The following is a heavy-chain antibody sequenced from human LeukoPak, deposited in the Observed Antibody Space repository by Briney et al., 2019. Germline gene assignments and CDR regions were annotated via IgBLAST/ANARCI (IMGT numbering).Heavy chain of an antibody. CDR2: ISYDGSNK. J-gene: IGHJ4*02. V-gene: IGHV3-30-3*01. D-gene: IGHD3-22*01. CDR3: ARDRALLEYYYDSSGYSDY. CDR1: GFTFSSYA. Sequence: GGSLRLSCAASGFTFSSYAMHWVRQAPGKGLEWVAVISYDGSNKYYADSVKGRFTISRDNSKNTLYLQMNSLRAEDTAVYYCARDRALLEYYYDSSGYSDYWGQGTLVTVSS.